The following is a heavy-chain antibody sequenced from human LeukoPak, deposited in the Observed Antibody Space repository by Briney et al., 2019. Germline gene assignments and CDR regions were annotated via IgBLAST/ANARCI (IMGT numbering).Heavy chain of an antibody. Sequence: PSETLSPTCAVYGGSFSGYYWSWIRQPPGKGLEWIGEINHSGSTNYNPSLKSRVTISVDTSKNQFSLKLSSVTAADTAVYYCARRYSSSQGRYFQHWGQGTLVTVSS. V-gene: IGHV4-34*01. CDR1: GGSFSGYY. CDR3: ARRYSSSQGRYFQH. D-gene: IGHD6-13*01. CDR2: INHSGST. J-gene: IGHJ1*01.